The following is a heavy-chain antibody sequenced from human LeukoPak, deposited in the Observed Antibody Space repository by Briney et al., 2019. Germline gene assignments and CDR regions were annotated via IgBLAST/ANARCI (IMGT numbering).Heavy chain of an antibody. CDR1: GGSISSSDYY. Sequence: PSETLSLTCTVSGGSISSSDYYWAWIRQPPGKGLEWIGNIYYAGNNYYNPSLKSRVAISLDTSRNQFSLKLSSVTAADTAVYYCARRVFASGRQDYWGQGTLVIVPP. J-gene: IGHJ4*02. D-gene: IGHD3-10*01. CDR2: IYYAGNN. CDR3: ARRVFASGRQDY. V-gene: IGHV4-39*01.